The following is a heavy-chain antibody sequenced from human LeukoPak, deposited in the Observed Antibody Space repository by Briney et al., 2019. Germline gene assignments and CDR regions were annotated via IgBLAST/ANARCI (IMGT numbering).Heavy chain of an antibody. CDR1: GYIFIGYY. J-gene: IGHJ4*02. V-gene: IGHV1-2*02. Sequence: ASVKVSCKASGYIFIGYYIHWVRQAPGQGLEWMGWINANSGGTEYAQKFQGRVTMSRDASINTAYMELSRLRLDDTAVYYCARDPNWGWRGYFDYWGQGTLVT. CDR2: INANSGGT. CDR3: ARDPNWGWRGYFDY. D-gene: IGHD7-27*01.